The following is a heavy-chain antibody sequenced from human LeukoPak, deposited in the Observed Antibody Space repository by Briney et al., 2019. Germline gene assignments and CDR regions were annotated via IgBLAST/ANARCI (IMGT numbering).Heavy chain of an antibody. J-gene: IGHJ6*02. CDR3: AKEGRVAGPSLPYYGMDV. V-gene: IGHV3-23*01. CDR2: ISGSGGST. CDR1: GFTFSSYA. D-gene: IGHD6-19*01. Sequence: GGSLRLSCAASGFTFSSYAMSWVRQAPGKGLEWVSAISGSGGSTYYADSVKGRFTISRDNSKNTLYLQMNSLRAEDTAVYYCAKEGRVAGPSLPYYGMDVWGQGTTVTVSS.